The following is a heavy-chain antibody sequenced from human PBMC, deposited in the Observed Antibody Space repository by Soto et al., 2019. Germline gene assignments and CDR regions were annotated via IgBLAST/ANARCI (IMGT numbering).Heavy chain of an antibody. Sequence: GGSLRLSCSTSGFTFPDHAVSWFRQAPGKGPELVGLISGTTYGGTAEYAASVRGRFIVSREDSKRIAYLQMNSLKTEDTAVYYCSGHGGLSAPWGPGTMVTVSS. J-gene: IGHJ4*02. V-gene: IGHV3-49*03. CDR1: GFTFPDHA. CDR2: ISGTTYGGTA. CDR3: SGHGGLSAP. D-gene: IGHD3-16*01.